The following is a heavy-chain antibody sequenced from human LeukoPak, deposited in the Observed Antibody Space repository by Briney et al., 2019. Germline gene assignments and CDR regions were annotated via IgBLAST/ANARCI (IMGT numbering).Heavy chain of an antibody. Sequence: SETLSLTCTVSGGSISSYYWSWIRQPPGKGLEWIGYIYTSGSTNYNPSLKSRVPISVDTSKNQFSLKLSSVTAADTAVYYCARRRPYYYMDVWGKGTTVTVSS. CDR1: GGSISSYY. CDR2: IYTSGST. V-gene: IGHV4-4*09. J-gene: IGHJ6*03. CDR3: ARRRPYYYMDV.